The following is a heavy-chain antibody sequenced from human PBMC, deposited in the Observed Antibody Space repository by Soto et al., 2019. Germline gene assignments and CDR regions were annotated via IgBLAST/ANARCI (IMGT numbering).Heavy chain of an antibody. CDR2: IWYDGSNK. V-gene: IGHV3-33*01. CDR3: ASSIHIAVAGDDAFDI. Sequence: QVQLVESGGGVVQPGRSLRLSCAASGFTFSSYGMHWVRQAPGKGLEWVAVIWYDGSNKYYADSVKGRFTISRDNSKNTLYLKMNSLRAEDTALYYCASSIHIAVAGDDAFDIWGQGTMVTVSS. CDR1: GFTFSSYG. J-gene: IGHJ3*02. D-gene: IGHD6-19*01.